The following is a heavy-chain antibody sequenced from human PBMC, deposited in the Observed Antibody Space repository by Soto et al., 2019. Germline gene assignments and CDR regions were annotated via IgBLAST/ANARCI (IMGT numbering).Heavy chain of an antibody. CDR3: ARDKAAAGFGYYYGMDV. J-gene: IGHJ6*02. Sequence: QVQLVQSGAEVKKPGASVKVSCKASGYTFTSYYMHWVRQAPGQGLEWMGIINPSGGSTSYAQKFQGRVTMTRDTSTSTVYMELSSLRSEDTAVYYCARDKAAAGFGYYYGMDVWGQGTTVTVSS. V-gene: IGHV1-46*01. CDR2: INPSGGST. CDR1: GYTFTSYY. D-gene: IGHD6-13*01.